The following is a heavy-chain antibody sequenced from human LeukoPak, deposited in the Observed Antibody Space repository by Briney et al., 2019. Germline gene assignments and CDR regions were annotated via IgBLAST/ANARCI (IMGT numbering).Heavy chain of an antibody. CDR1: GGSITNYY. V-gene: IGHV3-7*03. CDR2: IKQDGSEK. CDR3: AREGRGYDYADY. Sequence: PSETLSLTCTVSGGSITNYYWSWIRQPPGKGLEWVANIKQDGSEKYYVDSVKGRFTISRDNVNNSLFLQMNSLRAEDTAFYYCAREGRGYDYADYWGQGTLVTVSS. J-gene: IGHJ4*02. D-gene: IGHD2-15*01.